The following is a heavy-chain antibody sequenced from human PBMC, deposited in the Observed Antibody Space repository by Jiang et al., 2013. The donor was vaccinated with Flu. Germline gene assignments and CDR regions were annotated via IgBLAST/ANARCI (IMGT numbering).Heavy chain of an antibody. J-gene: IGHJ4*02. V-gene: IGHV3-30*04. D-gene: IGHD2-15*01. CDR2: ISYDGSNK. Sequence: EWVAVISYDGSNKYYADSVKGRFTISRDNSKNTLYLQMNSLRAEDTAVYYCARESLVVVVVAAHYFDYWGQGTLVTVSS. CDR3: ARESLVVVVVAAHYFDY.